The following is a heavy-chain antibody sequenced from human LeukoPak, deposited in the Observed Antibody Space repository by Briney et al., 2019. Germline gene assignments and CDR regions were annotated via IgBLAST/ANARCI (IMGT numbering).Heavy chain of an antibody. V-gene: IGHV3-11*04. Sequence: GGSLRHSCAASGFTFSDYYMSWIREAPGKGLEWVSYISSSGSTIYYADSVKGRFTISRDNAKNSLYLQMNSLRAGDTAVYYCARGPMVRGWYYYGMDVWGQGTTVTVSS. D-gene: IGHD3-10*01. CDR2: ISSSGSTI. J-gene: IGHJ6*02. CDR3: ARGPMVRGWYYYGMDV. CDR1: GFTFSDYY.